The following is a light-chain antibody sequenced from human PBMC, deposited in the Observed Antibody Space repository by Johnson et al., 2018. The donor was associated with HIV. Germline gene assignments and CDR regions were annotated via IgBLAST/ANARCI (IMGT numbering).Light chain of an antibody. CDR1: TSNIGNNY. CDR3: GTWDSSLYAYV. Sequence: QSVLKQPPSVSAAPGQKVTVSCSGSTSNIGNNYVSWYQQLPGTAPKLLIYDNNKRPSGIPDRFSGSKSGTSATLGITGLQTGDEADYYCGTWDSSLYAYVFGTGTKVTAL. V-gene: IGLV1-51*01. J-gene: IGLJ1*01. CDR2: DNN.